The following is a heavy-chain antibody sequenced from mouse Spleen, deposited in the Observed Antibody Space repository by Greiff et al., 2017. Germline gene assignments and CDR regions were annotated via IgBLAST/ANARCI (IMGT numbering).Heavy chain of an antibody. CDR3: ARGAYFDY. J-gene: IGHJ2*01. CDR1: GYTFTDYN. CDR2: IYPYNGGT. Sequence: VQLKDSGPELVKPGASVKISCKASGYTFTDYNMHWVKQSHGKSLEWIGYIYPYNGGTGYNQKFKSKATLTVDNSSSTAYMELRSLTSEDSAVYYCARGAYFDYWGQGTTLTVSS. V-gene: IGHV1S29*02.